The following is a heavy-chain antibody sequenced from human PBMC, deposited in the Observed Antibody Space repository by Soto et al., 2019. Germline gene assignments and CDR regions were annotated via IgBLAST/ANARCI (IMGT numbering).Heavy chain of an antibody. CDR2: INAGNGNT. CDR3: ASSRGGGAATAGFDP. V-gene: IGHV1-3*01. J-gene: IGHJ5*02. CDR1: GYTFTSYA. Sequence: ASVKVSCKAPGYTFTSYAMHWVRQAPGQRLEWMGWINAGNGNTKYSQKFQGRVTITRDTSASTAYMELSSLRSEDTAVYYCASSRGGGAATAGFDPWGQGTLVTVSS. D-gene: IGHD2-15*01.